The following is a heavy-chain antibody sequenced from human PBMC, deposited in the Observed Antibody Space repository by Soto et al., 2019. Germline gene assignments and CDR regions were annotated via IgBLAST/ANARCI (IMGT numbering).Heavy chain of an antibody. CDR2: IYHSGST. D-gene: IGHD3-3*01. Sequence: KTSETLSLTCAVSGGSISSSNWWSWVRQPPGKGLEWIGEIYHSGSTNYNPSLKSRVTISVDKSKNQFSLKLSSVTAADTAVYYCARSLSITIFGVVINQGMDVWGQGTTVTVSS. CDR3: ARSLSITIFGVVINQGMDV. CDR1: GGSISSSNW. V-gene: IGHV4-4*02. J-gene: IGHJ6*02.